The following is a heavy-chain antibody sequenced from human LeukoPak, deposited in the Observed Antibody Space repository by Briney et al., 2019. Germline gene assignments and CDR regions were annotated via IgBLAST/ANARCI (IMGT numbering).Heavy chain of an antibody. CDR3: ARDSAGSNWFDP. CDR1: ARTFSSYA. Sequence: ASVKVSCKPSARTFSSYAISWVRQAPGQGLEWVGGIIPIFGTANYAQKFQGRVTLTTDESTSTAYMELSSLRSEDTAVYYCARDSAGSNWFDPWGQGTLVTVSS. V-gene: IGHV1-69*05. CDR2: IIPIFGTA. J-gene: IGHJ5*02. D-gene: IGHD1-26*01.